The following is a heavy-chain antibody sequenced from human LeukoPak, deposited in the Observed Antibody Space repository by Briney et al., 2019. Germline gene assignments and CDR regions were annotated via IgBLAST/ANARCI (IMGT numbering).Heavy chain of an antibody. CDR3: ARDHPGQQLQGVGFYYYYYMDV. D-gene: IGHD6-13*01. Sequence: SETLSLTCTVSGGSISSYYWSWIRQPAGKGLEWIGRIYTSGSTNYNPSLKSRVTVSVDTSKNQFSLKLSSVTAADTAVYYCARDHPGQQLQGVGFYYYYYMDVWGKGTTVTVSS. V-gene: IGHV4-4*07. J-gene: IGHJ6*03. CDR2: IYTSGST. CDR1: GGSISSYY.